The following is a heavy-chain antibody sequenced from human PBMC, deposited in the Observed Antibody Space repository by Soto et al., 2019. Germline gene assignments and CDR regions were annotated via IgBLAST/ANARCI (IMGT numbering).Heavy chain of an antibody. CDR2: IIPIFGTA. CDR1: GGTFSSYA. D-gene: IGHD3-22*01. CDR3: ARDLRNYYDSSGALNPYYYYGMDV. V-gene: IGHV1-69*13. Sequence: ASVKVSCKASGGTFSSYAISWVRQAPGQGLEWMGGIIPIFGTANYAQKFQGRVTITADESTSTAYMELSSLRSEDTAVYYCARDLRNYYDSSGALNPYYYYGMDVWGQGTTVTVSS. J-gene: IGHJ6*02.